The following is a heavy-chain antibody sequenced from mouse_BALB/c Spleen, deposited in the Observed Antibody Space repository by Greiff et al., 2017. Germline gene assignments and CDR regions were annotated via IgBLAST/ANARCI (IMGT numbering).Heavy chain of an antibody. CDR3: TTATGYAMDY. Sequence: EESGPGLVKPSQSLSLTCSVTGYSITSGYYWNWIRQFPGNKLEWMGYISYDGSNNYNPSLKNRISITRDTSKNQFFLKLNSVTTEDTATYYCTTATGYAMDYWGQGTSVTVSS. CDR1: GYSITSGYY. V-gene: IGHV3-6*02. J-gene: IGHJ4*01. CDR2: ISYDGSN. D-gene: IGHD1-2*01.